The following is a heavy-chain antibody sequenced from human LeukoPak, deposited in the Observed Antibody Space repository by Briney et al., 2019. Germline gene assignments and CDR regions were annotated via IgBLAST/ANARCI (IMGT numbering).Heavy chain of an antibody. Sequence: SETLSLTCTVSGGSLSRYYWSWIRQSPGKGLEWIGYVYFSGSTSYNPSLKSRVTISVEKSKNQFSLKLSSVTAADTAMYYCARSFSSTGYYYYGMDVWGQGTTVTVSS. V-gene: IGHV4-59*08. CDR3: ARSFSSTGYYYYGMDV. J-gene: IGHJ6*02. CDR1: GGSLSRYY. D-gene: IGHD6-13*01. CDR2: VYFSGST.